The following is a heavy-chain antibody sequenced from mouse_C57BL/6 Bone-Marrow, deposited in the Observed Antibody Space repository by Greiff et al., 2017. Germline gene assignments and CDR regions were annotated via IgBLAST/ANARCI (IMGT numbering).Heavy chain of an antibody. Sequence: QVQLQQPGAELLKPGASVKLSCKASGYTFTSYWMQWVKQRPGQGLELIGEIDPSDSYTNYNQKFKGKATLTVDPSSSTAYMQLSSLTSEDSAVYYCARDGYYYFDYWGQGTTLTVSS. CDR2: IDPSDSYT. D-gene: IGHD2-3*01. J-gene: IGHJ2*01. CDR1: GYTFTSYW. CDR3: ARDGYYYFDY. V-gene: IGHV1-50*01.